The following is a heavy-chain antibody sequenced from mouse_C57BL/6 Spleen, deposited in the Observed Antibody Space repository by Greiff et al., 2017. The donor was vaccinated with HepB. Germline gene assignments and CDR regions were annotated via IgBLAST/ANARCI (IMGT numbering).Heavy chain of an antibody. D-gene: IGHD2-5*01. J-gene: IGHJ2*01. V-gene: IGHV1-55*01. CDR3: ARYPYSNCLYYFDY. CDR2: IYPGSGST. Sequence: QVQLQQPGAELVKPGASVKMSCKASGYTFTSYWITWVKQRPGQGLEWIGDIYPGSGSTNYNEKFKSKATLTVDTSSSTAYMQRSSLTSEDSAVYYCARYPYSNCLYYFDYWGQGTTLTVSS. CDR1: GYTFTSYW.